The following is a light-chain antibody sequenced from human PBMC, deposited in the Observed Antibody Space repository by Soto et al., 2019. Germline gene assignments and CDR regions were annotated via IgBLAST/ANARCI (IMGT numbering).Light chain of an antibody. CDR1: QGISNY. J-gene: IGKJ4*01. Sequence: DIQMTQSPSSLSASVGDRVTITCRASQGISNYLAWYQQIPGKVPKLLISAASTLQSGVPSRFSGSVSGTDFTLAISSVQPEDVATYYCQKYTNVPTFGGGTKVEIK. V-gene: IGKV1-27*01. CDR3: QKYTNVPT. CDR2: AAS.